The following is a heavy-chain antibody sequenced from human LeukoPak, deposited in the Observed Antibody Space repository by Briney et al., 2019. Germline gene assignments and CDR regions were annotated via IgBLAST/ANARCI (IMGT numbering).Heavy chain of an antibody. D-gene: IGHD2-15*01. V-gene: IGHV4-4*07. CDR1: GASINSHY. Sequence: SETLSLTCTVAGASINSHYWSWIRQPAGKGLEWIGRIYISGSTNYNSSLQSRVTMSVDTSKNQFSLKLTSVTAADTAVYYCARALNPLPGTYYFDYWGQGTLVTVSS. CDR2: IYISGST. J-gene: IGHJ4*02. CDR3: ARALNPLPGTYYFDY.